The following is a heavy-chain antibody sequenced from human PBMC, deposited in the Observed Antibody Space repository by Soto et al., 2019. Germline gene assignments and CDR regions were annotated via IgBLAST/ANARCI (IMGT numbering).Heavy chain of an antibody. CDR3: ARDSRIAAADLNYYYGMDV. CDR2: IYSGGST. CDR1: GFPVSSNY. Sequence: PGGSLRLSCAASGFPVSSNYMSWVRQAPGKGLEWVSVIYSGGSTYYADSVKGRFTISRDNSKNTLYLQMNSLRAEDTAVYYCARDSRIAAADLNYYYGMDVWGQGTTVTVSS. D-gene: IGHD6-13*01. V-gene: IGHV3-53*01. J-gene: IGHJ6*02.